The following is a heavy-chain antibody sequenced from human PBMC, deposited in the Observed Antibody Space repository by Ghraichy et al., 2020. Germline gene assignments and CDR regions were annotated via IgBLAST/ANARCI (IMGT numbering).Heavy chain of an antibody. Sequence: SETLSLTCTVSGGSISSSSYYWGWIRQPPGKGLEWIGSIYYSGSTYYNPSLKSRVTISVDTSKNQFSLKLSSVTAANTAVYYCASSGLLGWELAPPNYYYYGMDVWGQGTTVTVSS. CDR2: IYYSGST. J-gene: IGHJ6*02. CDR3: ASSGLLGWELAPPNYYYYGMDV. V-gene: IGHV4-39*01. CDR1: GGSISSSSYY. D-gene: IGHD1-26*01.